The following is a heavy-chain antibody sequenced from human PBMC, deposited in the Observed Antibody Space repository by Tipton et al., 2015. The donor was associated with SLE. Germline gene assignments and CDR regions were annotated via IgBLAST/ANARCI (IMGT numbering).Heavy chain of an antibody. CDR2: GYYIGST. CDR1: DDSISNYY. CDR3: ARDPGERTFDI. J-gene: IGHJ3*02. V-gene: IGHV4-59*01. Sequence: LRLSCTVSDDSISNYYWSWIRQSPGKGLEWIGYGYYIGSTNYNPSLKSRLTISVDSSKNQFSLRLSSVSAADTAIYFCARDPGERTFDIWGQGTMVTVSS. D-gene: IGHD3-16*01.